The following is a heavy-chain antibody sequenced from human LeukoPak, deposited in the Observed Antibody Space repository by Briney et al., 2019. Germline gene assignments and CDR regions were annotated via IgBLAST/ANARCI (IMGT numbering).Heavy chain of an antibody. J-gene: IGHJ4*02. D-gene: IGHD2-2*01. CDR3: ARGGCSSTSCYSSFDY. CDR1: GYSISSGYY. Sequence: PSETLSLTCAVSGYSISSGYYWGWIRQPPGKGLEWSGSIYHSGSTYYNPSLKSRVTISVDTSKNQFSLKLSSVTAADTAVYYCARGGCSSTSCYSSFDYWGQGTLVTASS. V-gene: IGHV4-38-2*01. CDR2: IYHSGST.